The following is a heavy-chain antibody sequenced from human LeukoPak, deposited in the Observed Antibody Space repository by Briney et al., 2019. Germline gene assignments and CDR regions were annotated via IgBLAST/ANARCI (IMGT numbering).Heavy chain of an antibody. J-gene: IGHJ4*02. Sequence: GGSLRLSCAASGFTFSSYWMSWVRQAPGKGLEWVANIKQDGSEKYYVDSVKGRFTISRDNAKNSLYLQMNSLRAEDTAVYYCARDQRGVYDSSGYYSYWGQGTLVTVSS. CDR3: ARDQRGVYDSSGYYSY. V-gene: IGHV3-7*01. CDR2: IKQDGSEK. CDR1: GFTFSSYW. D-gene: IGHD3-22*01.